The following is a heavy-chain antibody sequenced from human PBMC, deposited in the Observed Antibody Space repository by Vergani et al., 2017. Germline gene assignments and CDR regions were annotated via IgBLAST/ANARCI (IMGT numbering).Heavy chain of an antibody. Sequence: EVQLLESGGGLVQPGGSLRLSCAASGFTFSSYAMSWVRQAPGKGLEWVSSISSSSSYIYYADSVKGRFTISRDNAKNSLYLQMNSLRAEDTAVYYCARDRDRVGATNYGMDVWGQGTTVTVSS. CDR2: ISSSSSYI. CDR1: GFTFSSYA. CDR3: ARDRDRVGATNYGMDV. D-gene: IGHD1-26*01. J-gene: IGHJ6*02. V-gene: IGHV3-21*01.